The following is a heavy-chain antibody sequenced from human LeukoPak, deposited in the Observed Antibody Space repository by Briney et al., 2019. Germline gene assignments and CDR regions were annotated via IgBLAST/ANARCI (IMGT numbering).Heavy chain of an antibody. CDR2: ISGSGGST. CDR3: ARARRLIAAADY. CDR1: GFTLSRYA. J-gene: IGHJ4*02. D-gene: IGHD6-13*01. Sequence: GSLRLSCAGSGFTLSRYAMSWVRQAPGKGLEWVSAISGSGGSTYYADSVKGRFTISRDNSKNTLYLQMNSLRAEDTAVYYCARARRLIAAADYWGQGTLVTVSS. V-gene: IGHV3-23*01.